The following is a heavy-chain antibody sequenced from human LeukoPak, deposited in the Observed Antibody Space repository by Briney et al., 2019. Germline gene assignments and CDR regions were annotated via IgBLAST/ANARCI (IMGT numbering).Heavy chain of an antibody. Sequence: PGGSLRLTCAATGFTFRSYWMMRVRQAPGQGPEFLANIKPTGSDTYYVDSMKARFTISRDNAKDLLFLQMNSLRGEDTALYYCGRFGYEAGVDLWGRGTLVTVSS. CDR3: GRFGYEAGVDL. CDR1: GFTFRSYW. D-gene: IGHD2-2*01. V-gene: IGHV3-7*01. CDR2: IKPTGSDT. J-gene: IGHJ4*02.